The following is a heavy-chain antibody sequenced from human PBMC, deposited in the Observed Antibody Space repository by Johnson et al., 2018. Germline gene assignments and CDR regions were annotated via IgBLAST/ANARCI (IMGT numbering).Heavy chain of an antibody. CDR2: IYYSGST. J-gene: IGHJ6*03. V-gene: IGHV4-59*01. CDR1: GGSISSYY. CDR3: ARGVWFGENLYYYYYMDV. D-gene: IGHD3-10*01. Sequence: QVQLQESGPGLVKPSETLSLTCTVSGGSISSYYWSWIRQPPGKGLEWIGYIYYSGSTNYNPSLKSRVTISVDTSKNQFSPKLSSVTAADTAVYYCARGVWFGENLYYYYYMDVWSKGTTVTVSS.